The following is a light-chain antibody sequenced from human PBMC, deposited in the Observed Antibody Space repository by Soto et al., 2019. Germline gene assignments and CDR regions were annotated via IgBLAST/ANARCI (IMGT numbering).Light chain of an antibody. CDR3: QQRSNSIT. Sequence: EIVLTQSPATLSLSPGERATLSCMASQSVSSYLAWYQQKHGQAPRLLIYDAAHRATGIPARFSGSGSGTDCTLTISSLEPEDFALYYCQQRSNSITFGHGPLREI. V-gene: IGKV3-11*01. CDR2: DAA. J-gene: IGKJ5*01. CDR1: QSVSSY.